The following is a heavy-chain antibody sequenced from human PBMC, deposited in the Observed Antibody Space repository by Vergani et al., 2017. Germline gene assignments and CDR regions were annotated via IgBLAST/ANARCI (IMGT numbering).Heavy chain of an antibody. CDR2: ISSSSSYT. J-gene: IGHJ4*02. CDR3: ARVNREMATINGWDY. CDR1: GFPFSDYY. D-gene: IGHD5-24*01. V-gene: IGHV3-11*06. Sequence: VQLVESGGGLVQPGGSLRLSCAASGFPFSDYYMSWIRKAPGKGLEWVSSISSSSSYTNYADSVKCRFTICRDNAKNSLYLQMYSLGAEDTAVYYGARVNREMATINGWDYWGQGTLVTVSS.